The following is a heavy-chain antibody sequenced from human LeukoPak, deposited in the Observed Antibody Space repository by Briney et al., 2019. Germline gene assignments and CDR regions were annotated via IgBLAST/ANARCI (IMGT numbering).Heavy chain of an antibody. CDR3: AREYIAVAGTWFDP. CDR1: GGSISSYY. V-gene: IGHV4-59*01. J-gene: IGHJ5*02. D-gene: IGHD6-19*01. Sequence: SETLSLTCTVSGGSISSYYWSWIRQPPGKGLEWIGYIYYSGSTNYNPSLKSRVTISVDTSKNQFSLKLCSVTAADTAVYYCAREYIAVAGTWFDPWGQGTLVTVSS. CDR2: IYYSGST.